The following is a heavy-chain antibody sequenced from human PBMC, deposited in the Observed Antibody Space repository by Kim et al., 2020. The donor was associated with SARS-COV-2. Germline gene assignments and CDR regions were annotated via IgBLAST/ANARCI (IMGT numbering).Heavy chain of an antibody. CDR3: ARDASYLAGHFDY. Sequence: ETSGKGRFTISRDNAKNSLYLQMNSLRAEDTAVYYCARDASYLAGHFDYWGQGTLVTVSS. D-gene: IGHD5-18*01. J-gene: IGHJ4*02. V-gene: IGHV3-21*01.